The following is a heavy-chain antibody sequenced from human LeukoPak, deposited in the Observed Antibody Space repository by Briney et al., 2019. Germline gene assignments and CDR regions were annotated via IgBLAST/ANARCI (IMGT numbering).Heavy chain of an antibody. V-gene: IGHV1-2*06. CDR1: GYTFTGYY. Sequence: ASXKVSCKASGYTFTGYYMHWVRQAPGQGLEWMGRINPNSGGTNYAQKFQGRVTMTRNTSISTAYMELSRLRSDDTAVYYCATYHVSYYEGNYWGQGTLVTVSS. D-gene: IGHD1-26*01. J-gene: IGHJ4*02. CDR3: ATYHVSYYEGNY. CDR2: INPNSGGT.